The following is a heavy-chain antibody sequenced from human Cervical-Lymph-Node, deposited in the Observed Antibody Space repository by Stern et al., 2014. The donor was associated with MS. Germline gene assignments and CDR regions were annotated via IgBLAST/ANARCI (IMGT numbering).Heavy chain of an antibody. CDR2: IIPIFGTS. CDR3: ARVGSGWSLDY. J-gene: IGHJ4*02. V-gene: IGHV1-69*01. CDR1: GGTFSSYA. Sequence: QVLLMQSGDEVKKPRTSVKVTCKASGGTFSSYAIRWVRQAPGQGLAWMGGIIPIFGTSNYAQKFQGRVTITADESTSTAYMELSSLRSEDTAVYYCARVGSGWSLDYWGQGTLVTVSS. D-gene: IGHD6-19*01.